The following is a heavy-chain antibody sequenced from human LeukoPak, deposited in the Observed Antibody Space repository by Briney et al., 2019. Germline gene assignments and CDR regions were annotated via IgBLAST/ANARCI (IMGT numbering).Heavy chain of an antibody. J-gene: IGHJ3*01. CDR2: IIPSGHTT. CDR1: GFTFSSHG. CDR3: AKDDRWLQFCC. D-gene: IGHD5-24*01. V-gene: IGHV3-23*01. Sequence: GGSLRLSCVASGFTFSSHGMNWVRQAPGKGLEWVSGIIPSGHTTYYADSVRGRFTISRDNSRNTVYLQMNSLRAEDTAVYYCAKDDRWLQFCCWGQGTMVTVSS.